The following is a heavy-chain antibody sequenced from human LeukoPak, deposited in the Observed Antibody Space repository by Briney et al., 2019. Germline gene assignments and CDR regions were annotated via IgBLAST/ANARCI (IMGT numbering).Heavy chain of an antibody. Sequence: SETLSLTCTVSGGSISSYYWSWIRQPPGKGLEWIGYIYYSGSTNYNPSLKSRVTISVDTSKNQFSLKLSSVTAADTAVYYCAREFTIFGAFDIWGQGTMVTVSS. D-gene: IGHD3-3*01. CDR1: GGSISSYY. J-gene: IGHJ3*02. V-gene: IGHV4-59*12. CDR3: AREFTIFGAFDI. CDR2: IYYSGST.